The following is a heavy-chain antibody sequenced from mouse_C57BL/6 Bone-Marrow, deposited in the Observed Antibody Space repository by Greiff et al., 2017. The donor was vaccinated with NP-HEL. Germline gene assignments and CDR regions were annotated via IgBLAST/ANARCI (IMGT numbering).Heavy chain of an antibody. Sequence: QVQLKEPGAELVMPGASVKLSCKASGYTFTSYWMHWVKQRPGQGLEWIGEIDPSVSYTNYNQKFKGKSTLTVDKSSSTAYMQLSSLTSEDSAVYYCARGPYPLYYFDDWGQGTTLTVSS. D-gene: IGHD6-1*01. CDR3: ARGPYPLYYFDD. CDR1: GYTFTSYW. CDR2: IDPSVSYT. J-gene: IGHJ2*01. V-gene: IGHV1-69*01.